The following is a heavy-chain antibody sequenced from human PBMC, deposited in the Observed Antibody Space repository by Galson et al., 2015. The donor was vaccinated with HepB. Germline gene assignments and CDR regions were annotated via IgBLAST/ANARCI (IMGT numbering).Heavy chain of an antibody. CDR1: GFTFNSYV. CDR3: ARAGATWYTHDY. J-gene: IGHJ4*02. V-gene: IGHV3-33*01. CDR2: VWYDGNKK. Sequence: SLRLSCAASGFTFNSYVMHWVRQAPGKGLESVAVVWYDGNKKYYTDSVKGRFTISRDNSKDTLYSQMNSLGADDTAMYYCARAGATWYTHDYWGQGTLVTVSS. D-gene: IGHD6-13*01.